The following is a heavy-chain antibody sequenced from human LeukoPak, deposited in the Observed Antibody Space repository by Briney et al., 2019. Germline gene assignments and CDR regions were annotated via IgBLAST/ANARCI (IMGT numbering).Heavy chain of an antibody. CDR1: GFTFSSYS. V-gene: IGHV3-21*01. J-gene: IGHJ6*03. Sequence: GGSLRLSCAASGFTFSSYSMNSVRQAPGKGLECVSSIISISSYIYYADSVKGRFTISRDNAKNSLYLQMNRLRAEDTAVYYCASAFGYDPPYYYYYMDVWGKGTTVTVSS. CDR3: ASAFGYDPPYYYYYMDV. D-gene: IGHD5-12*01. CDR2: IISISSYI.